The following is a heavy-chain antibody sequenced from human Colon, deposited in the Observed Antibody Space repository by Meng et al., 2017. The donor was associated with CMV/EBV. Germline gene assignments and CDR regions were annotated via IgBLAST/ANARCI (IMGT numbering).Heavy chain of an antibody. CDR2: IRYDGRDK. D-gene: IGHD2-2*03. CDR1: GFTLTNYD. Sequence: GGSLRLSCATSGFTLTNYDMHWVRQAPGKGLEWVACIRYDGRDKYYADSVKGRFTISRDKSKKTVDLQMNSLTVEDTAVYYCARDGYEWNPPSFLYYWGQGTLVTVSS. J-gene: IGHJ4*02. V-gene: IGHV3-30*02. CDR3: ARDGYEWNPPSFLYY.